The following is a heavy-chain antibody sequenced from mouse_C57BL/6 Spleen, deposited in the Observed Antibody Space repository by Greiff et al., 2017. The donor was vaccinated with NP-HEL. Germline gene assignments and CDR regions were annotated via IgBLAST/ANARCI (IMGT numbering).Heavy chain of an antibody. CDR3: TRGATVGATPSFAY. D-gene: IGHD1-1*01. Sequence: VQLQQSGTVLARPGASVKMSCKTSGYTFTSYWMHWVKQRPGQGLEWIGAIYPGNSDTSYNQKFKGKAKLTAVTSASTAYMELSSLTNEDSAVYYGTRGATVGATPSFAYWGQGTLVTVSA. CDR2: IYPGNSDT. V-gene: IGHV1-5*01. J-gene: IGHJ3*01. CDR1: GYTFTSYW.